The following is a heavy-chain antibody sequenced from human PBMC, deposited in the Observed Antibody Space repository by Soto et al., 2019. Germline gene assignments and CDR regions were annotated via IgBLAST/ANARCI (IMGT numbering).Heavy chain of an antibody. J-gene: IGHJ4*02. CDR1: GYIVSDMY. CDR3: VTGAY. V-gene: IGHV3-66*01. D-gene: IGHD1-26*01. Sequence: EVQLVESGGGLVQPGGSLRLSCAASGYIVSDMYMNWIRQAPGKGLEWVSVIYSSGNTYYADSVKGRFTISRDNAKNTVYLQMNSLRAEDTAVYYCVTGAYWGQGTPVTVSS. CDR2: IYSSGNT.